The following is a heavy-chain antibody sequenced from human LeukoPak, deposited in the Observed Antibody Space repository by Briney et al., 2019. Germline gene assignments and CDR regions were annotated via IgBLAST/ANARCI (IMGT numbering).Heavy chain of an antibody. CDR1: GFTVSSNY. V-gene: IGHV3-53*01. D-gene: IGHD6-13*01. CDR2: IYSGGST. J-gene: IGHJ5*02. CDR3: ARAHPGYSSSLGWFDP. Sequence: PGGSLRLSCAASGFTVSSNYMSWVRQAPGKGLEWVSVIYSGGSTYYADSVKGRFTISRDNSKNTLYLQMNSLRAEDTAVYYCARAHPGYSSSLGWFDPWGQGTLGTVSA.